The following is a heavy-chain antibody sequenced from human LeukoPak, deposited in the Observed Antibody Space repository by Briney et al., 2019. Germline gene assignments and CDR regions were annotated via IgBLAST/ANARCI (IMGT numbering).Heavy chain of an antibody. CDR1: GYTFTGYY. J-gene: IGHJ6*03. D-gene: IGHD6-19*01. V-gene: IGHV1-2*02. CDR2: INPNSGDT. Sequence: ASVKVSCKASGYTFTGYYMHRVRQAPGQGLEWMGWINPNSGDTNYAQKFQGRVTMTRDTSSSTAYMDLSRLRSDDTAVYYCARDSGGWLEYYYYYMDVWGKGTTVTVSS. CDR3: ARDSGGWLEYYYYYMDV.